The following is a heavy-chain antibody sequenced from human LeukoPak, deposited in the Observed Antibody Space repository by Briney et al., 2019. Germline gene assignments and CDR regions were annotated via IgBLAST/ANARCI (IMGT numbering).Heavy chain of an antibody. CDR2: ISSSSTSI. J-gene: IGHJ4*02. V-gene: IGHV3-48*01. CDR3: ARDAGTFNY. D-gene: IGHD1-26*01. CDR1: GFTLSNYA. Sequence: GGSLRLSCAASGFTLSNYAMHWVRQAPGTGLEWVSYISSSSTSIYYADSVKGRFTISRDNAKNSLSLQMNSLRAEDTAVYYCARDAGTFNYWGQGTLVTVSS.